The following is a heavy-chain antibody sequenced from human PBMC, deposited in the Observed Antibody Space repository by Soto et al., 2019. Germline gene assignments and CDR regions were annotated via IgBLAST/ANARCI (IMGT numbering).Heavy chain of an antibody. V-gene: IGHV3-23*01. D-gene: IGHD4-4*01. Sequence: EVQLLESGGGLVQPGGSLRLSCAASGFTLSVYAMGWVRQAPGKGLQRVSSISGSGDRTYCADSVKGRFNISRDNSKSTLFLQMNSLRVEDTAVYYCAKDKLNSNYEYYFDLWGQGTLVTVSS. J-gene: IGHJ4*02. CDR2: ISGSGDRT. CDR1: GFTLSVYA. CDR3: AKDKLNSNYEYYFDL.